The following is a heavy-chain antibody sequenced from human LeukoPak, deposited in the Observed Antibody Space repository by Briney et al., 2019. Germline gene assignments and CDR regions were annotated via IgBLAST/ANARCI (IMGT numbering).Heavy chain of an antibody. CDR2: ISGSGGST. Sequence: GGSLRLSCAASGFTFSSYSMNWVRQAPGKGLEWVSAISGSGGSTYYADSVKGRFTISRDNSKNTLYLQMNSLRAEDTAVYYCARARDGYKIDYWGQGTLVTVSS. J-gene: IGHJ4*02. CDR1: GFTFSSYS. V-gene: IGHV3-23*01. CDR3: ARARDGYKIDY. D-gene: IGHD5-24*01.